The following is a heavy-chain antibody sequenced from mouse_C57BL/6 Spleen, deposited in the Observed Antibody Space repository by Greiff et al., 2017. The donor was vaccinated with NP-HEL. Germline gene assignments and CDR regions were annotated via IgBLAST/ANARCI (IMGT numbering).Heavy chain of an antibody. CDR1: GYTFTDYE. V-gene: IGHV1-15*01. CDR3: TRASNYGDYFDY. D-gene: IGHD2-5*01. J-gene: IGHJ2*01. Sequence: VQLQQSGAELVRPGASVTLSCKASGYTFTDYEMHWVKQAPVHGLEWIGAIDPETGGTAYNQKFKGKAILTADKSSSTAYMELRSLTSEDSAVYYCTRASNYGDYFDYWGQGTTLTVSS. CDR2: IDPETGGT.